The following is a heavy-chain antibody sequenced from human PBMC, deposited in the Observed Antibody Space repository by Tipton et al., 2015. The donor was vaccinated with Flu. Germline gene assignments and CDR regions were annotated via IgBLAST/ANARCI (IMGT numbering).Heavy chain of an antibody. CDR2: FYYGETT. Sequence: TLSLTCTVSGDSISRFYWSWIRQPPGKGLEWIGYFYYGETTKYNPSLKSRVTMSLDRSKKQFSLKLSSVTAADTAVYYCASTSNYGRRIEPDFDSWGQGTLVTVSS. V-gene: IGHV4-59*12. CDR1: GDSISRFY. J-gene: IGHJ4*02. CDR3: ASTSNYGRRIEPDFDS. D-gene: IGHD3-16*01.